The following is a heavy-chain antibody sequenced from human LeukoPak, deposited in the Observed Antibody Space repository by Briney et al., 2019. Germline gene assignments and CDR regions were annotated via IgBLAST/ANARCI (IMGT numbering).Heavy chain of an antibody. Sequence: GESLKISCKGSGYSFTNYWIGWVRQMPGKDLEWMGIFYPGDSDTRYAPSFQGQVTISADKSISTAYVQWSSLKASDTAMYYCARRGWASGYFEYWGQGTLVTVSS. CDR3: ARRGWASGYFEY. J-gene: IGHJ4*02. V-gene: IGHV5-51*01. CDR2: FYPGDSDT. D-gene: IGHD1-26*01. CDR1: GYSFTNYW.